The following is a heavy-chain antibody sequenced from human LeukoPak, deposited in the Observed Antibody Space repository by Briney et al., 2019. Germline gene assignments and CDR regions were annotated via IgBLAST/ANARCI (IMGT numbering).Heavy chain of an antibody. CDR2: IYYSGST. V-gene: IGHV4-59*01. Sequence: SETLSLTCTVSGGSISGYYWSWIRQPPGKGLEGIGYIYYSGSTNYNPSLKSRGTISLDTSKNQFSLKLSSVTAADTAVYYCARVIAAAGTEWFDPWGQGTLVTVSS. CDR3: ARVIAAAGTEWFDP. D-gene: IGHD6-13*01. J-gene: IGHJ5*02. CDR1: GGSISGYY.